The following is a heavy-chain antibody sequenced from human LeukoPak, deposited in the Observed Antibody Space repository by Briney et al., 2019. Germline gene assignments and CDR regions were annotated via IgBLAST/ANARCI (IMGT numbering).Heavy chain of an antibody. CDR3: AREKYGDYLFDY. Sequence: GGSLRLSCAASGFTFDDYAMHWVRHAPGKGLEWVSGISWNSGSIGYADSVKGRFTISRDNAKNSLYLQMNSLRAEDTAVYYCAREKYGDYLFDYWGQGTLVTVSS. V-gene: IGHV3-9*01. J-gene: IGHJ4*02. CDR2: ISWNSGSI. D-gene: IGHD4-17*01. CDR1: GFTFDDYA.